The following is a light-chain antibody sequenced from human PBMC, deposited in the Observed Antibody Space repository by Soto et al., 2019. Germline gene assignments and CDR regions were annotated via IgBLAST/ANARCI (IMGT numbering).Light chain of an antibody. Sequence: QSVLAQPASVSGSPGQSIPISCTGTSSDVGGYNYVYWYQHHPGKAPKLIIYDVTNRPSGVSNPFSGSKSGNTASLTISGLQPEDEADYYCSSYTTSNTRQIVFGTGTKVTVL. CDR1: SSDVGGYNY. V-gene: IGLV2-14*03. CDR2: DVT. CDR3: SSYTTSNTRQIV. J-gene: IGLJ1*01.